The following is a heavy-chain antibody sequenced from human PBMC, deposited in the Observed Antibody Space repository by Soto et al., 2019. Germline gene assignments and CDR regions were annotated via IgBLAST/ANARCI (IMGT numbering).Heavy chain of an antibody. J-gene: IGHJ5*02. CDR1: GGTFSTYT. Sequence: QVQLVQSGAEVKKPGSSVKVSCKASGGTFSTYTITWVRQAPGQGLEWMGRIIPIIGIINYAQKFQGRVPISADKFTGSAYMELTGLRSDDTAVYYCAGDHDSHYNDSHASSYPWGQGTLVTVSS. D-gene: IGHD4-4*01. CDR3: AGDHDSHYNDSHASSYP. CDR2: IIPIIGII. V-gene: IGHV1-69*08.